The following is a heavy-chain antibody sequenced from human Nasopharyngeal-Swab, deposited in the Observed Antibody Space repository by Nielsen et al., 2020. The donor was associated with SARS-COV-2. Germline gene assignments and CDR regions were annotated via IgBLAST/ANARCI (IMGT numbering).Heavy chain of an antibody. CDR3: ARTYIVVVPAAMGYYYYGMDV. V-gene: IGHV4-4*02. Sequence: SETLSLTCAVSGGSISSINWWSWVRQPPGKGLEWIGEIYHSGSTNYNPSLKSRVTISVDKSKNQFSLKLSSVTAADTAVYYCARTYIVVVPAAMGYYYYGMDVWGQGTTVTVSS. D-gene: IGHD2-2*01. CDR2: IYHSGST. J-gene: IGHJ6*02. CDR1: GGSISSINW.